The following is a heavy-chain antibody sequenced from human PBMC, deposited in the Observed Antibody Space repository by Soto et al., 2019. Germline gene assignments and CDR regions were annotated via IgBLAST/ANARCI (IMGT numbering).Heavy chain of an antibody. CDR3: ARVTGGGGDWFYYFDY. V-gene: IGHV1-69*01. D-gene: IGHD2-21*02. CDR2: IIPIFGTA. Sequence: QVQLVQSGAEVKKPGSSVKVSCKASGGTFSSYAISWVRQAPGQGLEWMGGIIPIFGTANYAQKFQGRVTITEDECTSTADVGRSRLRSEDTAVYYCARVTGGGGDWFYYFDYWGHGTLVTVSS. CDR1: GGTFSSYA. J-gene: IGHJ4*01.